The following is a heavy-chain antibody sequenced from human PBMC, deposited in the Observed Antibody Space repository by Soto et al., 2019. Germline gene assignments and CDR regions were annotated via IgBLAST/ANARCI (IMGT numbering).Heavy chain of an antibody. CDR2: IYYSGTT. CDR3: ARDGRSRLSLGLDV. D-gene: IGHD1-26*01. J-gene: IGHJ6*02. V-gene: IGHV4-31*03. CDR1: GGSISSGGYF. Sequence: QVQLQESGPGLVKPSQTLSLTCTVSGGSISSGGYFWTWIRQPPGKGLEWIGYIYYSGTTQYNPSLKSRVTISVDKSKNQFPLKLSSVSAADTAVYYCARDGRSRLSLGLDVWGQGTTVTVSS.